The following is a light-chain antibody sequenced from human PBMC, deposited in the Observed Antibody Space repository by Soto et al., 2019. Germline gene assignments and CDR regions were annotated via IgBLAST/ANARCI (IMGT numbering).Light chain of an antibody. CDR3: VSYTSSTTDV. CDR2: DVA. J-gene: IGLJ1*01. Sequence: QSALTQPASVSGSPGQSLTISCTGTSIDIAPYNYVSWYQQHPGKAPKLIIYDVANRPSGVSNRFSGSKSGSTASLIISRLQTEDEADYYCVSYTSSTTDVFGTGTKVTVL. V-gene: IGLV2-14*03. CDR1: SIDIAPYNY.